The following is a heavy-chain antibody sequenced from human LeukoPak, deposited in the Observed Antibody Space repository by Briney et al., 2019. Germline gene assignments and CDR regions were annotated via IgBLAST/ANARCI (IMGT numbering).Heavy chain of an antibody. CDR3: ARGEVVVAAAGTAFDY. CDR1: GGSISSSSYY. Sequence: SETLSLTCTVSGGSISSSSYYWGWIRQPPGKGLEWIGEINHSGSTNYNPSLKSRVTISVDTSKNQFSLKLSSVTAADTAVYYCARGEVVVAAAGTAFDYWGQGTLVTVSS. J-gene: IGHJ4*02. V-gene: IGHV4-39*07. D-gene: IGHD6-13*01. CDR2: INHSGST.